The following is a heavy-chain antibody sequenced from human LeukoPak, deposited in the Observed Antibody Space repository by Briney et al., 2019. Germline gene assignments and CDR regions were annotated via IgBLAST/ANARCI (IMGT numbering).Heavy chain of an antibody. Sequence: SETLSLTCTVSGGSVSSGSYYWSWIRQPPGKGLEWIGYIYYSGSTNYNPSLKSRVTISVDTSKNQFSLKLSSVTAADTAVYYCARDVPGIAAAGALDYWGQGTLVTVSS. V-gene: IGHV4-61*01. CDR1: GGSVSSGSYY. CDR2: IYYSGST. D-gene: IGHD6-13*01. J-gene: IGHJ4*02. CDR3: ARDVPGIAAAGALDY.